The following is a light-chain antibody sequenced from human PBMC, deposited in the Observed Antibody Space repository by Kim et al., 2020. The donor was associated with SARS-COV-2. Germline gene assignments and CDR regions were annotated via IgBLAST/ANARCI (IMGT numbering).Light chain of an antibody. CDR3: QVWDSSSAHEV. V-gene: IGLV3-21*04. CDR1: NIGSKS. Sequence: APGKTARITCGGNNIGSKSVHWYQQKPGQATVLVIYYDSDRPSGIPERFSGSNSGNTATLTISRVEAGDEADYYCQVWDSSSAHEVFGGGTQLTVL. J-gene: IGLJ3*02. CDR2: YDS.